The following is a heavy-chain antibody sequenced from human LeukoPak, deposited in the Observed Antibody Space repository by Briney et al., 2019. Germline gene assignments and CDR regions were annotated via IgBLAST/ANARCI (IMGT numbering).Heavy chain of an antibody. Sequence: PGGSLGLSCAASGFTFSSYSMNWVRQAPGKGLEWVSSISSSSSYIYYADSVKGRFTISRDNARNSLYLQMNSLRAEDTAVYCCARDRDYYDSSDSDYWGQGTLVTVSS. CDR2: ISSSSSYI. J-gene: IGHJ4*02. V-gene: IGHV3-21*01. D-gene: IGHD3-22*01. CDR1: GFTFSSYS. CDR3: ARDRDYYDSSDSDY.